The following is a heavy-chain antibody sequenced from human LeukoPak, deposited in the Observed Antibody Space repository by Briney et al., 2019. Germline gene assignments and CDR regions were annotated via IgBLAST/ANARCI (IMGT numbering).Heavy chain of an antibody. V-gene: IGHV4-31*11. CDR2: IYYSGST. CDR3: ARLLAYCGGDCYAADY. J-gene: IGHJ4*02. D-gene: IGHD2-21*02. CDR1: GGSISSGGYY. Sequence: SQTLSLTCAVSGGSISSGGYYWSWIRQHPGKGLEWIGYIYYSGSTYYNPSLKSRVTISVDTSKNQFSLKLSSVTAADTAVYYCARLLAYCGGDCYAADYWGQGTLVTVSS.